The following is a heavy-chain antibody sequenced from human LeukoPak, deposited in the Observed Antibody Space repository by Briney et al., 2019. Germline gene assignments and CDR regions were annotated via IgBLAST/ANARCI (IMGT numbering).Heavy chain of an antibody. CDR3: ARDRGPHGSSTNSGAFDI. V-gene: IGHV3-21*01. CDR1: GFTFSNYS. J-gene: IGHJ3*02. Sequence: PGGSLRLSCAASGFTFSNYSMNWVRQAPGKGLEWVSSISSSSRYIYYADSVKGRFTISRDNAENSLYLQLNSLRVEDTAIYYCARDRGPHGSSTNSGAFDIWGQGTVVNVSS. CDR2: ISSSSRYI. D-gene: IGHD1-26*01.